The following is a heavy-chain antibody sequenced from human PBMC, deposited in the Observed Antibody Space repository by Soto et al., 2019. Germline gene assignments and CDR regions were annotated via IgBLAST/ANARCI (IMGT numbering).Heavy chain of an antibody. V-gene: IGHV3-7*01. CDR1: GFTFSTYW. CDR3: ATNADYHDNTRSHFPIHYFDY. CDR2: IKKDGSEK. Sequence: EVQLVESGGGLIQPGGSLRLSCGASGFTFSTYWMTWVRQAPGKGLEWVANIKKDGSEKYYADSVKGRFSISRDNAKNSLYLQMNSLRAEDTAVYYCATNADYHDNTRSHFPIHYFDYWGQGTPVTVSS. D-gene: IGHD3-22*01. J-gene: IGHJ4*02.